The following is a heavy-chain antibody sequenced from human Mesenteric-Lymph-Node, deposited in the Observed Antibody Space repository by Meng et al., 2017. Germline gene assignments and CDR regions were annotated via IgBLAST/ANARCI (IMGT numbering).Heavy chain of an antibody. CDR2: FDPEDGET. D-gene: IGHD2-21*02. J-gene: IGHJ4*02. Sequence: ASVKVSCKVSGYTLTELSMHWVRQAPGKGLEWMGGFDPEDGETIYAQKFQGRVTMTEDTSTDTAYMELSSLRSDDTAVYYCASGLYCGGDCYSHYWGQGTLVTFSS. CDR3: ASGLYCGGDCYSHY. CDR1: GYTLTELS. V-gene: IGHV1-24*01.